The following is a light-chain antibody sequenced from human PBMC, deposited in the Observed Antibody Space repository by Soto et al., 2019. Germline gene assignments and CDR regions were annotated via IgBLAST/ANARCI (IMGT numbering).Light chain of an antibody. V-gene: IGLV1-44*01. CDR1: SSNIGSNS. CDR2: NNH. Sequence: QSVLTQPPSACGTPGQSITISCSGSSSNIGSNSVNWYQQFPGTAPKLLIYNNHQRPSGIPDRFSGSKSGTSASLAISGLQSEDESDYYCAAWDASLDGPIFGTGTKLTVL. J-gene: IGLJ1*01. CDR3: AAWDASLDGPI.